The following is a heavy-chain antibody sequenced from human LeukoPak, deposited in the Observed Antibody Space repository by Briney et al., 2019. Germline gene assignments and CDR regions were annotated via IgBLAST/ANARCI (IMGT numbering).Heavy chain of an antibody. D-gene: IGHD7-27*01. CDR2: IYYSGNT. J-gene: IGHJ3*02. Sequence: SETLSLTCTVSGGSISSSSYYWGWIRRPPGKGLEWIGSIYYSGNTYYNPSLRDRVTISVDTSKNQFSLNLSSVTAADTAVYYCARFVTGDGAFDIWGQGTMVTVSS. V-gene: IGHV4-39*01. CDR1: GGSISSSSYY. CDR3: ARFVTGDGAFDI.